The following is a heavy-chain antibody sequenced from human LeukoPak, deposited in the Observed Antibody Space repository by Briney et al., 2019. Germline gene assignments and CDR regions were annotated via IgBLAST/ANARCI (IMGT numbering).Heavy chain of an antibody. D-gene: IGHD6-19*01. Sequence: GGSLRLSCAASGFTFSSYSMNWVRQAPGKGLEWVSSISSSSSYIYYADSVKGRFTISRDNAKNSLYLQMNSLRAEGTAVYYCASTLPGTVAGDYWGQGTLVTVSS. CDR2: ISSSSSYI. CDR1: GFTFSSYS. V-gene: IGHV3-21*01. J-gene: IGHJ4*02. CDR3: ASTLPGTVAGDY.